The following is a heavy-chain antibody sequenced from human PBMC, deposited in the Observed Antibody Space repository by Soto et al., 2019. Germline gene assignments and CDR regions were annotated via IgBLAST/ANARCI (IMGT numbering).Heavy chain of an antibody. J-gene: IGHJ4*02. CDR1: GYTFASYG. V-gene: IGHV1-69*04. CDR2: IIPILGIA. Sequence: ASVKVSCKASGYTFASYGISWVRQAPGQGLEWMGRIIPILGIANYAQKFQGRVTITADESTSTAYMELSSLRSEDTAVYYCARWSPPGSGYDAFDYWGQGTLVTVSS. D-gene: IGHD6-19*01. CDR3: ARWSPPGSGYDAFDY.